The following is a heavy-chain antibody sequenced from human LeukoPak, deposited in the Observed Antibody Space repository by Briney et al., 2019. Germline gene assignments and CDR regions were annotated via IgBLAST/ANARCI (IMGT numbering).Heavy chain of an antibody. CDR1: GFTFSSYA. CDR2: FSFNGEST. V-gene: IGHV3-23*01. Sequence: PGRSLRLSCAASGFTFSSYAMTWVRQAPGKGLEWVSSFSFNGESTYYADSAKGRFTISRDNSKNTLYLQMNSLRAEDTAVYYCAKGGYSNGRYYYYYMDVWGEGTTVTVSS. D-gene: IGHD5-18*01. J-gene: IGHJ6*03. CDR3: AKGGYSNGRYYYYYMDV.